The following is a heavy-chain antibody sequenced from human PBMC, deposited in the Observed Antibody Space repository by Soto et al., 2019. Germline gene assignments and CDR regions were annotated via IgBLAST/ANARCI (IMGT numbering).Heavy chain of an antibody. Sequence: EVQLLESGGGLVQRGGSLRLSCAASGFTFSSSTMSWVRQAPGKGLEWVSAIIDSGGYTYYADSVKGRFTISRDNSKNTLYLQMNSLRAEDTALYYCAKETYYYYGMDVWGQGTTVTVSS. CDR2: IIDSGGYT. CDR1: GFTFSSST. J-gene: IGHJ6*02. CDR3: AKETYYYYGMDV. V-gene: IGHV3-23*01.